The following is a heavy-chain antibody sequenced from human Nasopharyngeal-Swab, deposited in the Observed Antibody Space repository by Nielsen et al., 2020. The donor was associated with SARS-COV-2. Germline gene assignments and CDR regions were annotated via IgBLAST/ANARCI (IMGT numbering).Heavy chain of an antibody. CDR2: IYHNENT. J-gene: IGHJ6*02. Sequence: SETLSLTCTVSGGSISNYYWNWIRQPPGKGLEWIGYIYHNENTGYNPSLKSRVTVSVDTSKNQFSLKLSSVTAADTAVYYCARERRYSSGWSYYYYGMDVWGQGTTVTVSS. CDR1: GGSISNYY. D-gene: IGHD6-19*01. V-gene: IGHV4-59*13. CDR3: ARERRYSSGWSYYYYGMDV.